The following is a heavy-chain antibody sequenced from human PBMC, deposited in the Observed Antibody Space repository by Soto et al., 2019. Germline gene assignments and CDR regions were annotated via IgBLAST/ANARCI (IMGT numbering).Heavy chain of an antibody. CDR2: IDNSGST. CDR1: GGSIINYF. V-gene: IGHV4-4*07. Sequence: SETLSLTCTVSGGSIINYFCNWIRQPAGKGLEWIGRIDNSGSTNYNPSLKSRITMSADTSRSQFSLKLNSVTAADTAVYYCARGGQDFWSGPFDYWGQGALVTVSS. CDR3: ARGGQDFWSGPFDY. J-gene: IGHJ4*02. D-gene: IGHD3-3*01.